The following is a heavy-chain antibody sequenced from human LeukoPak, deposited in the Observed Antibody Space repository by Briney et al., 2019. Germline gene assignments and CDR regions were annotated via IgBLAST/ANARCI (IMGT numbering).Heavy chain of an antibody. CDR2: VSGSGTTI. CDR1: GFTFSYYS. Sequence: QPGGALRLPCPASGFTFSYYSMNWVRQAPGKGLELISYVSGSGTTIYYADSVKGRFTISRDNAKNSLFLQMNSLRVEDTAVYYCASMGQQLGDFWGQGTLVTVSS. V-gene: IGHV3-48*04. J-gene: IGHJ4*02. D-gene: IGHD1-1*01. CDR3: ASMGQQLGDF.